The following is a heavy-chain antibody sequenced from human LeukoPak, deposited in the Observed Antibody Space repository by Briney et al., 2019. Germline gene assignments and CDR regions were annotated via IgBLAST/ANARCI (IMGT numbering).Heavy chain of an antibody. CDR1: GGSISSFY. J-gene: IGHJ5*02. CDR3: ARTSIYYDSSGYRS. CDR2: IYHSGST. Sequence: SETLSLTCTVSGGSISSFYWSWIRQPPGKGLEWIGYIYHSGSTNYNPSLKSRVTISLDTSKNEFSLKLSSVTAADTAVYYCARTSIYYDSSGYRSWGQGTLVTVSS. D-gene: IGHD3-22*01. V-gene: IGHV4-59*12.